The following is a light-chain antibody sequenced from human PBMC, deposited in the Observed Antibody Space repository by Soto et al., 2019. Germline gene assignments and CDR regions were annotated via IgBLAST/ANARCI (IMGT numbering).Light chain of an antibody. V-gene: IGKV1-6*02. CDR2: AAS. J-gene: IGKJ1*01. Sequence: AIQLTQSPSSLSTSVGDRVIITCRASQGISSSLAWYQQKPGKAPKLLIYAASTLQSGVPSRFSGSGSGTDFTLAISSXQPEDFATYYCLQDYNYPQTFGQGTKVDIK. CDR1: QGISSS. CDR3: LQDYNYPQT.